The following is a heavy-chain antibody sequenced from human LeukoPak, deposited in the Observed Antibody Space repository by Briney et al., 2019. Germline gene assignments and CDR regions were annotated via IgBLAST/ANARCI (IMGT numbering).Heavy chain of an antibody. Sequence: PGGSLRLSCAASGFTFSSYAMSWVRQAPGKGLEWVSAISGSGGSTYYADSVKGRFTISRDNSKNTLYLQMNSLRAGDTAVYYCAKEPKYYYGSGSYFDYWGQGTLVTVSS. CDR3: AKEPKYYYGSGSYFDY. D-gene: IGHD3-10*01. CDR2: ISGSGGST. CDR1: GFTFSSYA. V-gene: IGHV3-23*01. J-gene: IGHJ4*02.